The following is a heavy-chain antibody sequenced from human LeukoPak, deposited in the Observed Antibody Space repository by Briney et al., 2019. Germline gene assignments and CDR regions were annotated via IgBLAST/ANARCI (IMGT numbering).Heavy chain of an antibody. CDR1: GGSISSYY. Sequence: SETLSLTCPVSGGSISSYYWSWIRQPPGKGLEWIGYIYYSGSTNYNPSLKSRVTISVDMSKNQFSLKLNSVTAADTAVYYCARGGYCSGGSCYYYGMDVWGQGTTVTVSS. CDR2: IYYSGST. CDR3: ARGGYCSGGSCYYYGMDV. D-gene: IGHD2-15*01. J-gene: IGHJ6*02. V-gene: IGHV4-59*01.